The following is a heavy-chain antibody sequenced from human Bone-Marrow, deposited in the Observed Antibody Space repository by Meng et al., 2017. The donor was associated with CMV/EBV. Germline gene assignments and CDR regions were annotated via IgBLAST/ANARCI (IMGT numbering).Heavy chain of an antibody. D-gene: IGHD3-3*01. CDR1: GYTFTTYD. V-gene: IGHV1-18*01. Sequence: ASVKVSCKASGYTFTTYDINWVRQAPGQGLEWMGWISAYNGNTNYAQKLQGRVTMTTDTSTSTADMELRSLRSDDTAVYYCARTAVYYDFWSGYYTRGSQGYGMDVWSQGTTVTVSS. J-gene: IGHJ6*02. CDR2: ISAYNGNT. CDR3: ARTAVYYDFWSGYYTRGSQGYGMDV.